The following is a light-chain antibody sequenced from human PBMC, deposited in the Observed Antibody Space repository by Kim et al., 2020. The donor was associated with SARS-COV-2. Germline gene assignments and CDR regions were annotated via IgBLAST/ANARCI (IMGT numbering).Light chain of an antibody. V-gene: IGLV3-1*01. CDR2: QDS. Sequence: SYELTQPPSVSVSPGQTASITCSGDKLGDKYACWYQQKPGQSPVLVIYQDSKRPSGIPERFSGSNSGNTATLTISGTQAMVEADYYCQAWDSSYVVFGGG. CDR1: KLGDKY. CDR3: QAWDSSYVV. J-gene: IGLJ2*01.